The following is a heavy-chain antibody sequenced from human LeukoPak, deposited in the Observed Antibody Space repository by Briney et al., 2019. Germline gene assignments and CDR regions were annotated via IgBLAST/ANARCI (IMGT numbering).Heavy chain of an antibody. CDR1: GFSFTSYP. Sequence: GGSLTLSCAASGFSFTSYPFHWVRQAPGKGLEWVAVISYDVNDKHYADSVRGRFSISRDDSENTVYLHINSLRDEDTAIYYCARANCGGARYFSGYGMDVWGPGTTVTVSS. V-gene: IGHV3-30*04. CDR3: ARANCGGARYFSGYGMDV. D-gene: IGHD2-21*02. CDR2: ISYDVNDK. J-gene: IGHJ6*02.